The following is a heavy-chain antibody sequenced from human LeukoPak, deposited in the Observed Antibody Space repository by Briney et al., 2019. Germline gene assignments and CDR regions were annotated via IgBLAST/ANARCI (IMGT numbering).Heavy chain of an antibody. Sequence: PSETLSLTCAVYGGSFSGYYWSWIRQPPGKGLEWIGEINHSGSTNYNPSLKSRVTISVDTSKNQFSLKLSSVTAADTAVYYCARVGDYYDSSGYYYYYGMDVWGQGTTVTVSS. V-gene: IGHV4-34*01. D-gene: IGHD3-22*01. CDR1: GGSFSGYY. J-gene: IGHJ6*02. CDR2: INHSGST. CDR3: ARVGDYYDSSGYYYYYGMDV.